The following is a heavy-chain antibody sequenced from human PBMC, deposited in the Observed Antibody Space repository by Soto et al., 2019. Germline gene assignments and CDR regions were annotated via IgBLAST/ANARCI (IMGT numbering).Heavy chain of an antibody. J-gene: IGHJ4*02. CDR2: IIPILGIA. CDR1: GGTFSSYT. D-gene: IGHD4-17*01. Sequence: QVQLVQSGAEVKKPGSSVKVSCKASGGTFSSYTISWVRQAPGQGLEWLGRIIPILGIANYAQKFQGRVTINAYKSPSTAYMELSSMRSEDTAVYYCASGPVTTSDYWGQGTLVTVSS. CDR3: ASGPVTTSDY. V-gene: IGHV1-69*02.